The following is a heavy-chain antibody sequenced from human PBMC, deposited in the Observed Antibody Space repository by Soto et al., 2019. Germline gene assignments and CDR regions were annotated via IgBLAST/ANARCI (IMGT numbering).Heavy chain of an antibody. CDR3: ARGYHPPHPQNYYYYGMDV. D-gene: IGHD3-16*02. CDR2: IIPIFGTA. J-gene: IGHJ6*02. V-gene: IGHV1-69*13. CDR1: GGTFSSYA. Sequence: GASVKVSCKASGGTFSSYAISWVRQAPGQGLEWMGGIIPIFGTANHAQKFQGRVTITADESTSTAYMELSSLRSEDTAVYYCARGYHPPHPQNYYYYGMDVWGQGTTVTVSS.